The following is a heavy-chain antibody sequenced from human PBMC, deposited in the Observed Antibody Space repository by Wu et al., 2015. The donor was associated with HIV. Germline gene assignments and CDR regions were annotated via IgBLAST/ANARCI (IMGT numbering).Heavy chain of an antibody. CDR2: INPNNGGT. Sequence: QVQLVQSGAEVKKPGSSVKVSCKVSGYTFTGYYMHWVRQAPGQGPEWMGWINPNNGGTNSAQRFQGRVTMTRDTSISTAYMELSRLRSDDTAVYYCARARVDAFDIVGPRDNRSPSLQ. CDR3: ARARVDAFDI. V-gene: IGHV1-2*02. CDR1: GYTFTGYY. J-gene: IGHJ3*02.